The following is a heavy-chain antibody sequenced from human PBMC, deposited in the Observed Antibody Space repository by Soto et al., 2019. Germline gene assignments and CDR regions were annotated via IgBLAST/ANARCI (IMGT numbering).Heavy chain of an antibody. Sequence: HVQLVQSGAEVKKPGSSVKVSFKASGGTFSSYTISWVRQAPGQGLEWMGRIIPILGIANYAQKFQGRVTITVDKSKSTAYMELSSLRSEDTAVYYCARDLGVRVDPWGQGTLVTVSS. CDR2: IIPILGIA. CDR3: ARDLGVRVDP. V-gene: IGHV1-69*08. J-gene: IGHJ5*02. D-gene: IGHD3-10*01. CDR1: GGTFSSYT.